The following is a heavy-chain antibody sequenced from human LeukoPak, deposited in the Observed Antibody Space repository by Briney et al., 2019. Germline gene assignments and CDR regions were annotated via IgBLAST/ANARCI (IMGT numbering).Heavy chain of an antibody. CDR1: GFTFSSYA. Sequence: GRSLRLSCAASGFTFSSYAMHWVRQAPGKGLEWVAVISYDGSNKYYADSVKGRFTISRDNSKNTQYLQMNSLRAEDTAVYYCASAVLFGEFQPHDYWGQGTLVTVSS. J-gene: IGHJ4*02. V-gene: IGHV3-30-3*01. CDR3: ASAVLFGEFQPHDY. CDR2: ISYDGSNK. D-gene: IGHD3-10*01.